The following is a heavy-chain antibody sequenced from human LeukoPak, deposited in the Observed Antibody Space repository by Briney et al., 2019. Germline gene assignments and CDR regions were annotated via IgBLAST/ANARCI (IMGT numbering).Heavy chain of an antibody. CDR2: IYTSGST. CDR1: GRSISSGSYY. V-gene: IGHV4-61*02. CDR3: ATPPVYYYYGMDV. J-gene: IGHJ6*02. D-gene: IGHD1-14*01. Sequence: PSETLSLTCTVYGRSISSGSYYWSWLRQPAGKGLEWIGRIYTSGSTNYNPCRKSQVTISVDTSKNQFSLKLSSVTAADTAVYYCATPPVYYYYGMDVWGQGTTVTVSS.